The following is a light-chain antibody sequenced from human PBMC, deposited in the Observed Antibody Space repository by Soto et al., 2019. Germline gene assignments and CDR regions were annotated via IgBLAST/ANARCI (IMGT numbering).Light chain of an antibody. CDR1: QNINSF. J-gene: IGKJ1*01. Sequence: DIQMTQSPSSLSASVGDRVIITCRASQNINSFLNWYQQKPGMAPILLIRSASTLHSGVPSRFNGGGSGTDFTLTISSLQFEDFATYYCQQSYSTPTFGQGTKVEI. CDR3: QQSYSTPT. V-gene: IGKV1-39*01. CDR2: SAS.